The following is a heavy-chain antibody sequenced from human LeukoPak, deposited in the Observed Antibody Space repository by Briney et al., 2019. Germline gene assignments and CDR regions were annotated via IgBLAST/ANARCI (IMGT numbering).Heavy chain of an antibody. CDR3: ARAKRQQLVLGNWFDP. J-gene: IGHJ5*02. D-gene: IGHD6-13*01. Sequence: PGGSLRLSCAASGFTFSNYAMNWVRQAPGKGLEWVAVISSDGSNQYYTDSVKGRLTISRDNAKNSLYLQMNSLRAEDTAVYYCARAKRQQLVLGNWFDPWGQGTLVTVSS. CDR2: ISSDGSNQ. CDR1: GFTFSNYA. V-gene: IGHV3-30*04.